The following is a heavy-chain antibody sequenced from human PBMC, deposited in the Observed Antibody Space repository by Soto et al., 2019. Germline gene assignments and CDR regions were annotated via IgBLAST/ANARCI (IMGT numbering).Heavy chain of an antibody. J-gene: IGHJ5*02. Sequence: ASETLSLTCGGYGGSFSGYYWSWIRQPPGKGLEWIGEINHSGSTNYNPSLKSRVTISVDTSKNQFSLKLSSVTAADTAVYYCARDGRTNWFDPWGQGTLVTVSS. V-gene: IGHV4-34*01. CDR2: INHSGST. D-gene: IGHD1-26*01. CDR3: ARDGRTNWFDP. CDR1: GGSFSGYY.